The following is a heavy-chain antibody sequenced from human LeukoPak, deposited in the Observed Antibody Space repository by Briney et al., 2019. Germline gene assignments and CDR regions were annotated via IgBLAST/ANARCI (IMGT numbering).Heavy chain of an antibody. D-gene: IGHD3-3*01. CDR1: GGSFSGYY. CDR3: ARAPYDFWSGYLQYFDY. Sequence: PSETLSLTCAVYGGSFSGYYWSWIRQPPGKGLEWIGEINHSGSTNYNPSLKSRVTISVDTSKNQFSLKLSSVTAADTAVYYCARAPYDFWSGYLQYFDYWGQGTLVTVSS. V-gene: IGHV4-34*01. CDR2: INHSGST. J-gene: IGHJ4*02.